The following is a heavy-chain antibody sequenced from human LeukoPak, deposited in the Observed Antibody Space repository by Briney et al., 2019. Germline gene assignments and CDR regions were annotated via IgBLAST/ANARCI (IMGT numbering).Heavy chain of an antibody. V-gene: IGHV4-59*01. CDR2: IYYSGST. Sequence: SETLSLTCTDSGGSISSYYWSWIRQPPGKGLEWIGYIYYSGSTNYNPSLKSRVTISVDTSKIQFSLKLSSVTAADTAVYYCARIYCTNGVCYYFDYWGRGTLVSVSS. CDR1: GGSISSYY. D-gene: IGHD2-8*01. J-gene: IGHJ4*02. CDR3: ARIYCTNGVCYYFDY.